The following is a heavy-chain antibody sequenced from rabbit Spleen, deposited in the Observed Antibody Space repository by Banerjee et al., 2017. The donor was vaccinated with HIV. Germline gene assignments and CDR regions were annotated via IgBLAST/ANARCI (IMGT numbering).Heavy chain of an antibody. CDR3: ARDAGRGDYIDGVFNL. V-gene: IGHV1S45*01. Sequence: QEQLEESGGDLVKPGGSLTLTCTASGFSFNNKYVMCWVRQAPGKGLEWIACIYTGNSKTYYASWAKGRFTISKTSSTTVTLQMTSLTVADTATYFCARDAGRGDYIDGVFNLWGQGTLVT. CDR1: GFSFNNKYV. D-gene: IGHD8-1*01. J-gene: IGHJ4*01. CDR2: IYTGNSKT.